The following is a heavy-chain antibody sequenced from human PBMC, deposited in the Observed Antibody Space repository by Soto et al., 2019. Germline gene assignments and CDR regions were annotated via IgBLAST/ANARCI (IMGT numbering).Heavy chain of an antibody. V-gene: IGHV1-2*04. J-gene: IGHJ4*02. CDR1: GYTFTGYY. CDR3: AREYSSSSQGYFDY. Sequence: GXSVKVSFKASGYTFTGYYMHLVRHAPGQGLEWMGWINPNSGGTNYAQKFQGWVTMTRDTSISTAYMELSRLRSDDTAVYYCAREYSSSSQGYFDYWGQGTLVTVSS. D-gene: IGHD6-6*01. CDR2: INPNSGGT.